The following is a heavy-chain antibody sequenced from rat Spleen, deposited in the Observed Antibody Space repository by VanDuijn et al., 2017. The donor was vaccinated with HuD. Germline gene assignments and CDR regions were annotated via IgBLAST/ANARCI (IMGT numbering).Heavy chain of an antibody. D-gene: IGHD5-1*01. Sequence: EVQMVESGGGLVQPGRSLKLSCAASGFTFSDYAMAWVRQAPGKGLEWVSSITPDGGYTYYADSVKGRFTISRDDAKNILYLQMDSLRSEDTATYYCTRRANWEPYFDYWGQGVMVTVSS. V-gene: IGHV5S23*01. CDR1: GFTFSDYA. J-gene: IGHJ2*01. CDR2: ITPDGGYT. CDR3: TRRANWEPYFDY.